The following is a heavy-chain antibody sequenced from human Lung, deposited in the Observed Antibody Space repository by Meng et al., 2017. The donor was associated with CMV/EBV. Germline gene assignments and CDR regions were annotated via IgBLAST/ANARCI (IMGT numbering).Heavy chain of an antibody. CDR2: IREDGSSK. CDR3: ARAGLGYCSVTSCYNDY. V-gene: IGHV3-7*01. Sequence: GGSLRLXXAASGFTFSTSWTTCVRQAPGKGLEWVANIREDGSSKYYADPVKGRFTISRDNAKNSLFLQMSSLRAEDTAMYYCARAGLGYCSVTSCYNDYWGQGTXVTVAS. J-gene: IGHJ4*02. CDR1: GFTFSTSW. D-gene: IGHD2-2*02.